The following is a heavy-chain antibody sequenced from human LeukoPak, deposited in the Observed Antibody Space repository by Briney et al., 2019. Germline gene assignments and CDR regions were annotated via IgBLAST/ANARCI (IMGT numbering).Heavy chain of an antibody. Sequence: PSETLSLTCAVYGGSFSGYYWSWIRQPPGKGLEWIGEINHSGSTNYNPSLKSRVTISVDTSKNQFSLKLGSVTAADTAVYYCASRRGRNAFDIWGQGTMVTVSS. CDR2: INHSGST. D-gene: IGHD1-14*01. V-gene: IGHV4-34*01. CDR1: GGSFSGYY. J-gene: IGHJ3*02. CDR3: ASRRGRNAFDI.